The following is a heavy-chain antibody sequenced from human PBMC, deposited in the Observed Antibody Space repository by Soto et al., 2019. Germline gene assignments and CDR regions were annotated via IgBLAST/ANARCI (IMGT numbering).Heavy chain of an antibody. CDR2: INHSGST. V-gene: IGHV4-34*01. CDR1: GGSFSGYY. J-gene: IGHJ4*02. CDR3: ARGYSPGYSSSSSFGYSSSSPFDY. Sequence: SETLSLTCAVYGGSFSGYYWSWIRQPPGKGLEWIGEINHSGSTNYNPSLKSRVTISVDTSKNQFSLKLSSVTAADTAVYYCARGYSPGYSSSSSFGYSSSSPFDYWGQGTLVTVSS. D-gene: IGHD6-6*01.